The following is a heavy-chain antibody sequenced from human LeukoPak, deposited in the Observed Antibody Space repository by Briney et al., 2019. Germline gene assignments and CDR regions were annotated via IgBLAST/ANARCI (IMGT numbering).Heavy chain of an antibody. V-gene: IGHV4-34*01. CDR3: ARGPALPYGNSVAYYFDY. Sequence: PSETLSLTCAVYGGSFSGYYWSWIRQPPGKGLEWIGEINHSGSTNYNPSLKSRVTISVDTSKNQFSLKLSSVTAADTAVYYCARGPALPYGNSVAYYFDYWGQGTLVTVSS. CDR1: GGSFSGYY. D-gene: IGHD4-23*01. CDR2: INHSGST. J-gene: IGHJ4*02.